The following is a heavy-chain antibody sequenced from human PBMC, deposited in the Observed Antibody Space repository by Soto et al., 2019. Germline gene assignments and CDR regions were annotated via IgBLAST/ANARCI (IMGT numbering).Heavy chain of an antibody. CDR1: GYTFTGYY. D-gene: IGHD6-6*01. Sequence: ASVKVSCKASGYTFTGYYMHWVRQPPGQGREWMGWINPNSGGTNYAQKFQGRVTMTRDTSISTAYMELSRLRSDDTAVYYCGRRKAARGYNWFDPWGQGTLVTVSS. V-gene: IGHV1-2*02. CDR3: GRRKAARGYNWFDP. CDR2: INPNSGGT. J-gene: IGHJ5*02.